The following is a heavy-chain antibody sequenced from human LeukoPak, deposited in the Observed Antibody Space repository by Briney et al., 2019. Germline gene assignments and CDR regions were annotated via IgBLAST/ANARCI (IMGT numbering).Heavy chain of an antibody. Sequence: WETLSLTCTVSGGFISNYFWRWIRQPPGKGLEWVAHIYDSGASNYNPSLKSRVTISVGTSKNQFCLSLSSVTAADSAVYYCARSNGWYSFDYWGQGTLVTVSS. CDR2: IYDSGAS. J-gene: IGHJ4*02. CDR1: GGFISNYF. CDR3: ARSNGWYSFDY. D-gene: IGHD6-19*01. V-gene: IGHV4-59*01.